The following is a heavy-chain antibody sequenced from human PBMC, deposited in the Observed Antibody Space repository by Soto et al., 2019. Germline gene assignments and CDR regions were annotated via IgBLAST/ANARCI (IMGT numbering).Heavy chain of an antibody. Sequence: SETLSLTCTVSGGSVSSYYWSWTRQPAGKGLEWIGRIYTSGSTNYNPSLKSRVTMSVDTSKNQFSLKLSSVTAADTAVYYCARVSIRGGDYVEYFDYWGQGTLVTVSS. CDR2: IYTSGST. CDR3: ARVSIRGGDYVEYFDY. D-gene: IGHD4-17*01. CDR1: GGSVSSYY. V-gene: IGHV4-4*07. J-gene: IGHJ4*02.